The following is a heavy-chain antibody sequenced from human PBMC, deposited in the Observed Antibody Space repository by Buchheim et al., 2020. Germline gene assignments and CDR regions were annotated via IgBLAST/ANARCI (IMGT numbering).Heavy chain of an antibody. V-gene: IGHV3-74*01. Sequence: EVQLVESGGGLVQPGGSLRLSCAASGFTFSSYWMNWVRQAPGKGLVWVSRINPDGSSTTYADSVKGRFTVSRDNAKNTLYLQMNSLRAEDTAVYYCARGRRVVVAASNWFDPWGQGTL. D-gene: IGHD2-15*01. CDR2: INPDGSST. CDR1: GFTFSSYW. CDR3: ARGRRVVVAASNWFDP. J-gene: IGHJ5*02.